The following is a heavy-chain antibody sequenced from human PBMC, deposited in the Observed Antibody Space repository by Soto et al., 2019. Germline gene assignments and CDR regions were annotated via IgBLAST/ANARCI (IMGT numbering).Heavy chain of an antibody. CDR3: ARGQRFSDWFDP. V-gene: IGHV4-4*07. D-gene: IGHD3-3*01. CDR2: IYSSGST. CDR1: GGTLSGYY. Sequence: SETLSLTCTVTGGTLSGYYWTWIRQSAGGGLEWIGRIYSSGSTNYNPSLKSRVTISLDTSMSHFSLRLRSVSAADTAVYYCARGQRFSDWFDPWGKGTLVTVSS. J-gene: IGHJ5*02.